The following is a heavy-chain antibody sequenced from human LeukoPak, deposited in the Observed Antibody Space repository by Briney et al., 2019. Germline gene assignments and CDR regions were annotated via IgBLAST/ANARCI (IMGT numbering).Heavy chain of an antibody. V-gene: IGHV3-23*01. J-gene: IGHJ3*02. Sequence: GGSLRLSCAASGFTFSSYAMSWVRQAPGKGLEWVSAISGSGGSTYYADFVKGRFTISRDNSKNTLYLQMNSLRAEDTAVYYCAKDRSHTSRYLDAFDIWGQGTMVTVSS. CDR2: ISGSGGST. CDR3: AKDRSHTSRYLDAFDI. D-gene: IGHD1-1*01. CDR1: GFTFSSYA.